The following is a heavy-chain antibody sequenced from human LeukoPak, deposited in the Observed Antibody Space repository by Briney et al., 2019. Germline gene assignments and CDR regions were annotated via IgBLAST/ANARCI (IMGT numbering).Heavy chain of an antibody. V-gene: IGHV3-30*04. CDR2: ISYDGSNK. J-gene: IGHJ4*02. CDR3: ARDSGSYLYYFDY. Sequence: GGSLRLSCAASGFTFSSYAMHWVRQAPGKGLEWVAVISYDGSNKYYADSVKGRFTISRDNPKNTLYLQMNSLRAEDTAVYYCARDSGSYLYYFDYWGQGTLVTVSS. D-gene: IGHD1-26*01. CDR1: GFTFSSYA.